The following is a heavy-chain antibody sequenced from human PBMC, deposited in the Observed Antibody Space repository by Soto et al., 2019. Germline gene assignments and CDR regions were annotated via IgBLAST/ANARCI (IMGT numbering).Heavy chain of an antibody. J-gene: IGHJ4*02. CDR1: GGSISSYY. D-gene: IGHD1-26*01. V-gene: IGHV4-59*01. CDR2: IYYSGST. CDR3: ARGAQGGRRLFDY. Sequence: SETLSLTCTVSGGSISSYYWSWIRRPPGKGLEWIGYIYYSGSTNYNPSLKSRVTISVDTSKNQFSLKLSSVTAADTAVYYCARGAQGGRRLFDYWGQGTLVTVS.